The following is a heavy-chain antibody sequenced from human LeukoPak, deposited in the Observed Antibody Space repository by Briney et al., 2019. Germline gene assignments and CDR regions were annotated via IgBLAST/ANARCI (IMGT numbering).Heavy chain of an antibody. CDR3: ASLTAARNSRITDAFDI. J-gene: IGHJ3*02. CDR2: ISSSSSTI. Sequence: GGSLRLSCAAYGFTFSIYSMNWVRQAPGKGLEWVSYISSSSSTIYYADSVKGRFTISRDNAKNSLYLQMNSLRAEDTAVYYCASLTAARNSRITDAFDIWGQGTMVTVSS. D-gene: IGHD6-6*01. V-gene: IGHV3-48*01. CDR1: GFTFSIYS.